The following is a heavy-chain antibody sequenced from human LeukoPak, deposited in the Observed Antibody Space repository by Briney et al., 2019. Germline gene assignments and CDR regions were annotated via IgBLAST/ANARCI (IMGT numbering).Heavy chain of an antibody. CDR3: ARGINVGATSY. V-gene: IGHV4-59*01. D-gene: IGHD1-26*01. CDR2: VQYSGNT. CDR1: GGSISTYY. J-gene: IGHJ4*02. Sequence: SETLSLTCTVSGGSISTYYWSWVRQSPGKGLEWIGCVQYSGNTKYNPLFKSRVTISVDTSKNQFSLRLSSVTTADTALYFCARGINVGATSYWGQGTLVTVSA.